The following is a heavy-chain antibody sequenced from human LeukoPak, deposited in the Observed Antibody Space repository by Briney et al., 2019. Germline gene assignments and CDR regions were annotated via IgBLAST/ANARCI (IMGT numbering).Heavy chain of an antibody. D-gene: IGHD5-18*01. CDR3: TSIKRGDIFGYFDF. Sequence: SETLSLTCTFSGGSISSYHWNWIRQTPGKGLEWIGYMYYTGMSNYNPSLKSRVAISVDSSKNQFSLKVTSVTAADTDIYYCTSIKRGDIFGYFDFWGQGTLVTVSS. CDR1: GGSISSYH. J-gene: IGHJ4*02. CDR2: MYYTGMS. V-gene: IGHV4-59*01.